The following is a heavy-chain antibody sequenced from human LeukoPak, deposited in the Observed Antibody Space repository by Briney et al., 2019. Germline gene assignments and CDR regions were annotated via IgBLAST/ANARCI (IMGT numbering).Heavy chain of an antibody. CDR2: IVPIFGTA. Sequence: ASVKVSCKASGGTFSSYAISWVRQAPGQGLEWMGGIVPIFGTANYAQKFQGRVTITADKSTSTAYMELSSLRSEDTAVYYCARAGEEQLEVYFDYWGQGTLVTVSS. D-gene: IGHD6-6*01. V-gene: IGHV1-69*06. J-gene: IGHJ4*02. CDR1: GGTFSSYA. CDR3: ARAGEEQLEVYFDY.